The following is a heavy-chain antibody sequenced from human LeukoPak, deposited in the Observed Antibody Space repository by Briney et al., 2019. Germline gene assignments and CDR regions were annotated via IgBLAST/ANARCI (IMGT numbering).Heavy chain of an antibody. J-gene: IGHJ4*02. V-gene: IGHV3-23*01. Sequence: GGSLRLSCQASGFTFSNYAMSWIRQAPGKGLEWVSSINPNDDGRSFFANFVEGRSTISRDDSRSAVYLQMNNLRGEDTAVYYCARSGVATCHYWGQGILVTVSS. CDR2: INPNDDGRS. CDR3: ARSGVATCHY. CDR1: GFTFSNYA. D-gene: IGHD2-15*01.